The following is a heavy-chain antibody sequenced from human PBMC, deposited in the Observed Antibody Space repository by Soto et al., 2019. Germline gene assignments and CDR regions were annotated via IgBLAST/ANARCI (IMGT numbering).Heavy chain of an antibody. CDR1: GFTVSSNY. D-gene: IGHD3-3*01. Sequence: PGGSLRLSCAVSGFTVSSNYMSWVRQAPGKGLEWVSVIYGNGSTYYADSVKGRFTISGDNSKNTLYLQMNSLRAEDTAVYYCARDLSRSGYYTSSFDIWGQGTMVTVSS. CDR2: IYGNGST. J-gene: IGHJ3*02. CDR3: ARDLSRSGYYTSSFDI. V-gene: IGHV3-66*01.